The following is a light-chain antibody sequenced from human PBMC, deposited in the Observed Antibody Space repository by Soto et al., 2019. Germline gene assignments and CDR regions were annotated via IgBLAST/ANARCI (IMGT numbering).Light chain of an antibody. Sequence: DIQMTQSPSILSASVGDTVNITCRASQSVSTWLAWYQQKPGKAPKVMIYKASTLQIGVQSRFRASGSGTEFTLTISSLQPDDFATYYFQQYNSYVYSFGRGTKLES. J-gene: IGKJ2*03. CDR1: QSVSTW. V-gene: IGKV1-5*03. CDR3: QQYNSYVYS. CDR2: KAS.